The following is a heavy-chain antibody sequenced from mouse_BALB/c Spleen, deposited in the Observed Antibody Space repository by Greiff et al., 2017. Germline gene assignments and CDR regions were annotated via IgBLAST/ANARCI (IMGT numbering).Heavy chain of an antibody. Sequence: QVQLKESGPELVKPGASVRISCKASGYTFTSYYIHWVKQRPGQGLEWIGWIYPGNVNTKYNEKFKGKATLTADKSSSTAYMQLSSLTSEDSAVYFCARSPITTVVGGGFAYWGQGTLVTVSA. CDR2: IYPGNVNT. D-gene: IGHD1-1*01. CDR1: GYTFTSYY. J-gene: IGHJ3*01. V-gene: IGHV1S56*01. CDR3: ARSPITTVVGGGFAY.